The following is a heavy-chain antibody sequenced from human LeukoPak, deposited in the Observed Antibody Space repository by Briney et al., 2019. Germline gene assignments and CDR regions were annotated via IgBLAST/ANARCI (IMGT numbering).Heavy chain of an antibody. CDR1: GFPFINYA. CDR3: AKALDYWYFDY. CDR2: ISGRP. Sequence: PGGPRRLSCAASGFPFINYAMSGVRQAPGKGREWVAAISGRPSYADSVKGRFTISRDNSKNTLYLQVNSLRAEDTAVYYCAKALDYWYFDYWGQGTLVTVSS. V-gene: IGHV3-23*01. J-gene: IGHJ4*02. D-gene: IGHD2/OR15-2a*01.